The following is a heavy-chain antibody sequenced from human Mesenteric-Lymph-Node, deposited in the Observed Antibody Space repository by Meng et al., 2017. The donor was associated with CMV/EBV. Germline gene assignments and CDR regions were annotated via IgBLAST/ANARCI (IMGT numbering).Heavy chain of an antibody. D-gene: IGHD6-6*01. CDR3: ASNTSSGGWFDP. Sequence: SGCSVANPFYCWRWIRQSPAKGLEWIGNIYYIGTPGYNPTLNSRVTISVDRSKNQFSLNLDSVTAADSAVYYYASNTSSGGWFDPWGRGTLVTVSS. V-gene: IGHV4-61*01. CDR1: GCSVANPFYC. CDR2: IYYIGTP. J-gene: IGHJ5*02.